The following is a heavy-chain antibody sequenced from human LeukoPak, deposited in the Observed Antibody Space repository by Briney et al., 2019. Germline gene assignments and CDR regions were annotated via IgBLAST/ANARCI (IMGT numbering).Heavy chain of an antibody. J-gene: IGHJ3*02. CDR3: ARSTMTNGAFDI. CDR2: IYYSGST. V-gene: IGHV4-59*01. D-gene: IGHD5-24*01. Sequence: SETLSLTCTVSGGSISSYYWSWIRQPPGKGLEWIGYIYYSGSTNYNPSLKSRVTISVDTSKNQFSLKLSSVTAADTAVYYCARSTMTNGAFDIWGQGTMVTVSS. CDR1: GGSISSYY.